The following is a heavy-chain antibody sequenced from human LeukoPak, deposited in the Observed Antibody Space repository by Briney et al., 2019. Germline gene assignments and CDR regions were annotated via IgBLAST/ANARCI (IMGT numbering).Heavy chain of an antibody. V-gene: IGHV3-30*02. Sequence: GGSLRLSCAASEFTFSSYGMHWVRQAPGKGLEWVAFIRYDGSTKYYTNSVKGRFTISRDNSKNTMYLQMNSLRAEDTAVYYCARDRGSLDFDYWGQGTLVTVSS. CDR2: IRYDGSTK. J-gene: IGHJ4*02. D-gene: IGHD3-10*01. CDR1: EFTFSSYG. CDR3: ARDRGSLDFDY.